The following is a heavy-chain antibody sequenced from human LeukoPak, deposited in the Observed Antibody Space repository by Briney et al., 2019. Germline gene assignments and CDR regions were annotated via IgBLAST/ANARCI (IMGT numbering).Heavy chain of an antibody. V-gene: IGHV1-69*04. Sequence: SVKVSCKASGGTFSSYAISWVRQAPGQGLEWMGRIIPILGIANYAQKFQGRVTITADKSTSTAYMELSSLRSEDTAVYYCARGFPGIAAAGTGDYWGQGTLVTVSS. J-gene: IGHJ4*02. CDR3: ARGFPGIAAAGTGDY. CDR1: GGTFSSYA. CDR2: IIPILGIA. D-gene: IGHD6-13*01.